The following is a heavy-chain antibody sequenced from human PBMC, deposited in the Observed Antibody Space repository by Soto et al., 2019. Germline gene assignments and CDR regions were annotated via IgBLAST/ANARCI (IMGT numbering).Heavy chain of an antibody. CDR3: ARGYTAMALDY. CDR2: INHSGST. V-gene: IGHV4-34*01. CDR1: GGSFSGYY. D-gene: IGHD5-18*01. Sequence: QVQLQQWGAGLLKPSETLSLTCAVYGGSFSGYYWSWIRQPPGKGLVWIGEINHSGSTNYNPSLKSRVAISVDTSKNQFSLKLSSVTAADTAVYYCARGYTAMALDYWGQGTLVTVSS. J-gene: IGHJ4*02.